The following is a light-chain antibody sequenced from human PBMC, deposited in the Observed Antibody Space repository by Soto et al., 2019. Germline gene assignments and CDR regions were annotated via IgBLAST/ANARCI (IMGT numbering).Light chain of an antibody. Sequence: DIQMTQSPSTLSASVGDRVIVTCRASQSISSWLAWYQQQPGKAPALLIYKAASLQSCVPSRFSDSGSGPELTPTFRSLQPADFATCDCQHYNSYPITFGVGTTVEIK. CDR3: QHYNSYPIT. CDR1: QSISSW. V-gene: IGKV1-5*03. J-gene: IGKJ4*01. CDR2: KAA.